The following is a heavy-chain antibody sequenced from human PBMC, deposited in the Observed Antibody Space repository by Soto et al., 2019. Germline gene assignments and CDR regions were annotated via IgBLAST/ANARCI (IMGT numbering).Heavy chain of an antibody. D-gene: IGHD3-10*01. CDR1: GYPFTNYQ. CDR3: ARGLHYYDSGSPSWSTDD. V-gene: IGHV1-18*04. J-gene: IGHJ4*02. CDR2: ISDYNGNT. Sequence: ASVKVSCKASGYPFTNYQITWVRQAPGQGLEWMGWISDYNGNTNYAQRLQGRVTMTTDTSTSTAYMELRSLSSDDTAVYYCARGLHYYDSGSPSWSTDDWGQGTLVTVSS.